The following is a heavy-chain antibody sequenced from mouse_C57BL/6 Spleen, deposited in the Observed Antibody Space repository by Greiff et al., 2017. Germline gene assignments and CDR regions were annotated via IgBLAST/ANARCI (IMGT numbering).Heavy chain of an antibody. CDR3: ASPLFGYYAMDC. CDR2: INPSTGGT. D-gene: IGHD6-1*01. V-gene: IGHV1-42*01. CDR1: GYSFTGYY. J-gene: IGHJ4*01. Sequence: EVQLQQSGPELVKPGASVKISCKASGYSFTGYYMNWVKQSPEKSLEWIGEINPSTGGTTYNQKFKAKATLTVDKSSSTAYMQLKSLTSEDSAVYYCASPLFGYYAMDCWGQGTSVTVSS.